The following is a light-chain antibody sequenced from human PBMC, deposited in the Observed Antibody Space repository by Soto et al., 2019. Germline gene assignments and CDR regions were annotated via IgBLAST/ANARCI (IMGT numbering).Light chain of an antibody. J-gene: IGLJ2*01. CDR2: DVS. CDR1: SSDVGGYNY. CDR3: SSYTSSSTRV. V-gene: IGLV2-14*01. Sequence: QSALTQPASVSGSPGQSISISFTGTSSDVGGYNYVSWYQQYPGKAPKLMIYDVSNRPSGVSNRFSGSKSGNTASLTISGLQAEDEADYYCSSYTSSSTRVFGGGTKLTVL.